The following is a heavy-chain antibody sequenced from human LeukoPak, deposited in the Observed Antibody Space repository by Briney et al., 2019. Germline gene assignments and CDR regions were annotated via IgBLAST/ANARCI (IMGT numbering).Heavy chain of an antibody. J-gene: IGHJ4*02. D-gene: IGHD2-8*01. CDR3: ALISYCTTITCFFLDY. Sequence: ASVKVSCKASGYTFTNYQITWVRQAPGQGLEWMGWISTNDGNTNYAQNLQGRVTMTKDTSTSTAYMELRSLRSDDTAVYYCALISYCTTITCFFLDYWGQGTLVTVSS. CDR2: ISTNDGNT. CDR1: GYTFTNYQ. V-gene: IGHV1-18*01.